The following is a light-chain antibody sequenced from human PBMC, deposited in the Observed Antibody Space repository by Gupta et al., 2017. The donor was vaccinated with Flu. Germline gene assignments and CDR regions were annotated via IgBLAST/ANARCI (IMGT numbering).Light chain of an antibody. CDR2: GAS. Sequence: ATLSVSPGESATLSCRASQSVRSNLAWYKHKPGQGPRLLIYGASTRDTGIPARFSGSGSGTELTLTISSRQSEDFALYYCQQYNNWPSGTFGPGTKVDIK. J-gene: IGKJ3*01. CDR3: QQYNNWPSGT. V-gene: IGKV3D-15*01. CDR1: QSVRSN.